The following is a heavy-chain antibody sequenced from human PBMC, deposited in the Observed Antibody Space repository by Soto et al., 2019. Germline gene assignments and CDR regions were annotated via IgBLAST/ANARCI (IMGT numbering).Heavy chain of an antibody. Sequence: QVQLVQSGAEVKKPGSSVKVSCKASGGTFNRYAISWLRQAPGQGPEWMGGITPMFGIGNYAQKFQGRVTITADESTTTVQMELRSLTCEDTAVYYCAQTLGSAVAGPGRFDLWGRGTRVIVSS. J-gene: IGHJ2*01. V-gene: IGHV1-69*12. D-gene: IGHD6-19*01. CDR1: GGTFNRYA. CDR2: ITPMFGIG. CDR3: AQTLGSAVAGPGRFDL.